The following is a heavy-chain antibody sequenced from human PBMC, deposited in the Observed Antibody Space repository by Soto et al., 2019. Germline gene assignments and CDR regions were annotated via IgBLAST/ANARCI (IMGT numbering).Heavy chain of an antibody. D-gene: IGHD2-21*02. V-gene: IGHV1-46*01. CDR3: TRGGHVVVVTAALDY. CDR1: GDTFTDYY. J-gene: IGHJ4*02. Sequence: QVQLMQSGAEVKKPGASVKVSCKASGDTFTDYYIHWVRQAPGQGLEWMGTVNPSGGHTTYAQHFLGRVTMTRDTSTSTRYMELTSLTSDDTAAYYCTRGGHVVVVTAALDYWGQGTLVTVSS. CDR2: VNPSGGHT.